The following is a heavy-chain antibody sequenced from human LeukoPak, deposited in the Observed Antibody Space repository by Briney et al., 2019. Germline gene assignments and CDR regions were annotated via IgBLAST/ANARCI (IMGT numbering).Heavy chain of an antibody. V-gene: IGHV4-34*01. CDR1: GGSFSGYY. Sequence: PSETLSLTCAVYGGSFSGYYWSWIPQPPGKGLEWIGEINHSGSTNYNPSLKSRVTISVDTSKNQFSLKLSSVTAADTAVYYCARGRWSYSSSWFDYWVQGTLVTVSS. CDR3: ARGRWSYSSSWFDY. CDR2: INHSGST. D-gene: IGHD6-13*01. J-gene: IGHJ4*02.